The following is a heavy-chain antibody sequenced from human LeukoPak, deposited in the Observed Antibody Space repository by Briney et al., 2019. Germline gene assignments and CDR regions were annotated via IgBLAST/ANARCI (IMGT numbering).Heavy chain of an antibody. CDR1: GYTFTSYD. CDR2: MNPNSGNT. D-gene: IGHD3-16*01. J-gene: IGHJ3*02. CDR3: ARLRLWDAFDI. Sequence: RVASVKVSCKASGYTFTSYDINWVRQATGQGLEWMGWMNPNSGNTGYAQKFQGRVTITRNTSISTAYMELSSLRSEDTAVYYCARLRLWDAFDIWGQGTMVTVSS. V-gene: IGHV1-8*03.